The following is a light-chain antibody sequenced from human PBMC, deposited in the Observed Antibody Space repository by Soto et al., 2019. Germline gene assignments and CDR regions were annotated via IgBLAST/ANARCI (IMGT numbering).Light chain of an antibody. CDR2: NND. CDR3: AAWDDSLNGWV. Sequence: QSVLTQAPSASGTPGQRVTISCSGTSSNIGSNTVNWYQQLPGTAPKLLIYNNDQRPSGVPDRFSDSKSGTSASLAIGGLQSEDEADYYCAAWDDSLNGWVFGGGTKLTVL. CDR1: SSNIGSNT. V-gene: IGLV1-44*01. J-gene: IGLJ3*02.